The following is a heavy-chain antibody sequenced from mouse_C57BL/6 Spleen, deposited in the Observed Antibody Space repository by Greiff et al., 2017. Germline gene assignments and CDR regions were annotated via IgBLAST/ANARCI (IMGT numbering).Heavy chain of an antibody. Sequence: QVHVKQSGAELVRPGASVKLSCKASGYTFTDYYINWVKQRPGQGLEWIARIYPGSGNPYYNEKFKGKATLTAEKSSSTAYMQLSSLTSEDAAVYFCARVYYDYGGTMDYWGQGTSVTVAS. CDR1: GYTFTDYY. V-gene: IGHV1-76*01. CDR2: IYPGSGNP. D-gene: IGHD2-4*01. CDR3: ARVYYDYGGTMDY. J-gene: IGHJ4*01.